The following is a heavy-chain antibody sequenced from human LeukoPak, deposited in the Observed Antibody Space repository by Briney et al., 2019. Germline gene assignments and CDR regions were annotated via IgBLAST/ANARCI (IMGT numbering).Heavy chain of an antibody. V-gene: IGHV4-59*01. Sequence: SETLSLTCTVSGASINTYYWSWLRQPSGKGLEWIGYIYYSGTTSYNPSLKTRVTISIDTSKNQFSLKLSSVTAADTAVYYCARVLRPMASQYYFDYWGQGTLVTVSS. CDR1: GASINTYY. D-gene: IGHD3-10*01. CDR3: ARVLRPMASQYYFDY. J-gene: IGHJ4*02. CDR2: IYYSGTT.